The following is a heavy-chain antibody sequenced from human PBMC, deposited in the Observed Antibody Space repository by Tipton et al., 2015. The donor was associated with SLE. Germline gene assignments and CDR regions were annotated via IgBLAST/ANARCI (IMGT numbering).Heavy chain of an antibody. V-gene: IGHV4-59*01. CDR2: VYENDFT. Sequence: TLSLTCTVPGASISTYYWSWVRQPPGKGLEWIGYVYENDFTNYNPSLKSRVTISLDPSKSQFSLRLSSVTAADTAVYYCARAPGGAYYYGSGGWFDPWGQGTLVTVSS. CDR3: ARAPGGAYYYGSGGWFDP. CDR1: GASISTYY. D-gene: IGHD3-10*01. J-gene: IGHJ5*02.